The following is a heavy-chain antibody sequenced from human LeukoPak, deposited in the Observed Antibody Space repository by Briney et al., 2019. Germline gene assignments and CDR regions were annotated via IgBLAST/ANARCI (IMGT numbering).Heavy chain of an antibody. V-gene: IGHV4-34*01. J-gene: IGHJ6*02. CDR2: INHSGST. D-gene: IGHD3-3*01. CDR1: GGSFSDYY. Sequence: SETLSLTCAVYGGSFSDYYWSWIRQPPGKGLEWIGEINHSGSTNYNPSLKSRVTISVDTSKNQFSLKLSSVTAADTAVYYCARDRITIFGVVSNYGMDVWGQGTTVTVSS. CDR3: ARDRITIFGVVSNYGMDV.